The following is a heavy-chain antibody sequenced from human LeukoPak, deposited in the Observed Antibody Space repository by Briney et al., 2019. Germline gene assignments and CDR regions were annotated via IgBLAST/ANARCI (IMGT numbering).Heavy chain of an antibody. CDR1: GFTFSSYW. V-gene: IGHV3-74*01. CDR3: ARASPADFNL. J-gene: IGHJ2*01. CDR2: INSDGSST. Sequence: PGGSLRLSCAASGFTFSSYWMHWVRQAPGKGLVWVSRINSDGSSTSYADSVEGRFTVSRDNAKNTVHLQMDSLRDDDTAVYYCARASPADFNLWGRGTLVTVSS.